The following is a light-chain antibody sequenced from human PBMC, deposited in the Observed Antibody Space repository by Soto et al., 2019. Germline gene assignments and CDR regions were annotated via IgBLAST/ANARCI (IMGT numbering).Light chain of an antibody. J-gene: IGKJ1*01. CDR3: QPYYTNPRT. CDR1: QSVLYSSDNRNY. Sequence: DIVMTQSPDSLAVSLGERATVNCKSGQSVLYSSDNRNYLAWYQQKPGQSPKLLISWASTRESGVPDRFSGSGSGTDFTLTISSLQAEDVAVYFCQPYYTNPRTFGQGTKVEIK. CDR2: WAS. V-gene: IGKV4-1*01.